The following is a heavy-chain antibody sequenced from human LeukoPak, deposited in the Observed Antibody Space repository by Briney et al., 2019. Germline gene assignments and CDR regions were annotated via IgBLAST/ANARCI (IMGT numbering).Heavy chain of an antibody. CDR2: IYTSGST. Sequence: SETLSLTCTVSGGSISSGSYYWSWIRQPAGEGLEWIVRIYTSGSTNYNPSLKSRVTISVDTSKNQFSLKLSSVTAADTAVYYCARDVLGGCYYYYYMDVWGKGTTVTVSS. V-gene: IGHV4-61*02. CDR1: GGSISSGSYY. D-gene: IGHD1-26*01. J-gene: IGHJ6*03. CDR3: ARDVLGGCYYYYYMDV.